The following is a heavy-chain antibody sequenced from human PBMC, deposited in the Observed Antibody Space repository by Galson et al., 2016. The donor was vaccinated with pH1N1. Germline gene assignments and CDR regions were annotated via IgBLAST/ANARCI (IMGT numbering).Heavy chain of an antibody. V-gene: IGHV3-23*01. CDR2: INGRGEST. J-gene: IGHJ4*02. D-gene: IGHD3-10*01. CDR1: GFNFGNYA. Sequence: SLRLSCAASGFNFGNYAMSWVRQAPGRGLEWVSAINGRGESTYSAGSVKGRFTISRDNSKNTLYLQMNSLRVEDTAVYFCATRHSEDRGDNWGQGTLVTVSS. CDR3: ATRHSEDRGDN.